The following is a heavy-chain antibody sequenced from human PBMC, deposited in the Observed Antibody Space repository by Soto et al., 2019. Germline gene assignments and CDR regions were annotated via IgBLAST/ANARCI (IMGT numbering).Heavy chain of an antibody. CDR2: IYYSGTT. V-gene: IGHV4-39*01. CDR1: GGSISSSTYY. D-gene: IGHD1-7*01. CDR3: ARLWNYKGFYFDY. Sequence: SETLSLTCTVSGGSISSSTYYWGWIRQPPGKGLEWIGSIYYSGTTYYNPSLKSRVTISVDTSKSQFFLNLSSVTAADTAVFYCARLWNYKGFYFDYWGQGALVTVSS. J-gene: IGHJ4*02.